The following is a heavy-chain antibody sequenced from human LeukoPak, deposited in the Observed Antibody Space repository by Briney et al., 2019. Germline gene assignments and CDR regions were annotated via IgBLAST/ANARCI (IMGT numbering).Heavy chain of an antibody. D-gene: IGHD5-24*01. J-gene: IGHJ3*02. CDR3: GRPSRDGYVDAFDM. CDR1: GGSIRIYY. V-gene: IGHV4-59*08. CDR2: IYYSGNT. Sequence: SETLSLTCTVSGGSIRIYYWSWFRHPPGKGLEWIGYIYYSGNTSYHPSLKSPVHISVDQSKNQFSLKLTSVTAADKAMYYCGRPSRDGYVDAFDMWGRGTMVSVFS.